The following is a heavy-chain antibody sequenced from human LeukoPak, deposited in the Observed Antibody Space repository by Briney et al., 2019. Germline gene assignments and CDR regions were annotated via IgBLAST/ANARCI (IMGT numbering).Heavy chain of an antibody. J-gene: IGHJ5*02. CDR1: GYTFTGYY. V-gene: IGHV1-46*01. Sequence: ASVKVSCKASGYTFTGYYMHWVRQAPGQGLEWMGIINPSGGSTSYAQKFQGRVTMTEDTSTDTAYMELSSLRSEDTAVYYCATAASTVTYNWFDPWGQGTLVTVSS. CDR2: INPSGGST. D-gene: IGHD4-11*01. CDR3: ATAASTVTYNWFDP.